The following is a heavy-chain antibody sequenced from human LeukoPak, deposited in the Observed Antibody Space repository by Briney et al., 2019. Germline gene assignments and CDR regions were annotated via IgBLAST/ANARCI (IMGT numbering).Heavy chain of an antibody. CDR1: GGSISSYY. V-gene: IGHV4-59*01. CDR3: ATALDTAMVTY. D-gene: IGHD5-18*01. J-gene: IGHJ4*02. Sequence: PSETLSLTCTVSGGSISSYYWSWIRQPPGKGLEWIGYIYYSGSTNYNPSLKSRVTISVDTSKNQFPLKLSSVTAADTAVYYCATALDTAMVTYWGQGTLVTVSS. CDR2: IYYSGST.